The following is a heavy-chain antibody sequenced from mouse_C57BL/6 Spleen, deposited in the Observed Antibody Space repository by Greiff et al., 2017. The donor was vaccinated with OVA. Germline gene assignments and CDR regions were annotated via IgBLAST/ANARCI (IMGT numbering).Heavy chain of an antibody. D-gene: IGHD1-1*02. V-gene: IGHV1-82*01. CDR2: IYPGDGDT. CDR1: GYAFSSSW. Sequence: QVQLQQSGPELVKPGASVKISCKASGYAFSSSWMNWVKQRPGKGLEWIGRIYPGDGDTNYNGKFKGKATLTADKSSSTAYMQLSSLTSEDSAVYFCARDWGGSAWFAYWGQGTLVTVSA. J-gene: IGHJ3*01. CDR3: ARDWGGSAWFAY.